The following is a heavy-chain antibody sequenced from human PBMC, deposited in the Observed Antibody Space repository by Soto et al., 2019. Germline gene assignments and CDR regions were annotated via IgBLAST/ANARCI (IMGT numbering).Heavy chain of an antibody. V-gene: IGHV1-69*12. Sequence: QVQLVQSGAEVKKPGSSVKISCKASGGTFSSYAISWVRQAPGQGLEWMGGIIPIFGTANYAQKFQGRVTITEDESTRRADMELSSLGSEATAVYYCARWWRSAIAILSADYWGQGSLVTVSS. CDR2: IIPIFGTA. CDR1: GGTFSSYA. D-gene: IGHD2-2*02. CDR3: ARWWRSAIAILSADY. J-gene: IGHJ4*02.